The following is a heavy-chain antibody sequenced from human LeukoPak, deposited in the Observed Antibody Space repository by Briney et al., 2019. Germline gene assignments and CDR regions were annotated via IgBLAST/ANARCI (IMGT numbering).Heavy chain of an antibody. Sequence: ASVKVSCKASGYTFTRYGISWVRRAPGQGLEWMGWISAYNGNTNYAQKLQGRVTMTTDTSTSTACMELRSLRSDDTAVYYCARSSGGYYYDSSGFLDYWGQGTLVTVSS. CDR3: ARSSGGYYYDSSGFLDY. J-gene: IGHJ4*02. CDR1: GYTFTRYG. D-gene: IGHD3-22*01. CDR2: ISAYNGNT. V-gene: IGHV1-18*01.